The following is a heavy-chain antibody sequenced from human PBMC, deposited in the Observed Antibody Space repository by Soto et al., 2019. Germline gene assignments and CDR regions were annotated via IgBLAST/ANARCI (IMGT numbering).Heavy chain of an antibody. D-gene: IGHD3-3*01. CDR3: ARVVYISSKRFLARWFDP. CDR1: GDSISSGDYY. CDR2: IHYSGST. Sequence: PSETLSLTCTVSGDSISSGDYYWSWIRQPPGKGLEYIGYIHYSGSTYYNPSLKSRVTISVDTSKNQFSLKLSSVTATDTAVYYCARVVYISSKRFLARWFDPWGQGTLVPVSS. J-gene: IGHJ5*02. V-gene: IGHV4-30-4*01.